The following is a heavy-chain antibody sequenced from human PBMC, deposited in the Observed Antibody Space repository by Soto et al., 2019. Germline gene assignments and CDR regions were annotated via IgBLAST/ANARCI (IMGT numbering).Heavy chain of an antibody. V-gene: IGHV4-59*07. CDR2: VYYTGST. CDR1: GDAISTFY. D-gene: IGHD3-22*01. CDR3: ARGRTVRNYADDSSDYFYFFDY. Sequence: SDTLSLTCTVSGDAISTFYWGWMRQSPGKELEWIGYVYYTGSTNYNPSLKSRVTISVDRSKNQFSLKLTSANAADTAVYYCARGRTVRNYADDSSDYFYFFDYWGQGTQVTVSS. J-gene: IGHJ4*02.